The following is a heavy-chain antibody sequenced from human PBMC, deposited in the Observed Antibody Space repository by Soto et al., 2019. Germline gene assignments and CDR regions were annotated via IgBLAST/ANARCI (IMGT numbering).Heavy chain of an antibody. CDR2: IWHDGSNK. CDR3: ARDEMGYCSGGSCYHHGGLEV. J-gene: IGHJ6*01. D-gene: IGHD2-15*01. Sequence: PVGSLRLSCTASVFMFSNFGMHCVRHSPGKWLEWVAVIWHDGSNKYFAESVKGRFTMSRDNAKDTLHLQMNSLRVEDTAVYYCARDEMGYCSGGSCYHHGGLEVLGLGTTVKVS. V-gene: IGHV3-33*01. CDR1: VFMFSNFG.